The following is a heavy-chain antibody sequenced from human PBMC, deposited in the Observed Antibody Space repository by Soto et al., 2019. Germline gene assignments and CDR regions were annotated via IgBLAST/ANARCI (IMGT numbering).Heavy chain of an antibody. CDR3: AKDCADSQWLVRGVINYYYYGMDV. V-gene: IGHV3-30*18. CDR1: GFTFSSYG. D-gene: IGHD6-19*01. CDR2: ISYDGSNK. J-gene: IGHJ6*02. Sequence: PGGSLRLSCAASGFTFSSYGMHWVRQAPGKGLEWVAVISYDGSNKYYADSVKGRFTISRDNSKNTLYLQMNSLRAEDTAVYYCAKDCADSQWLVRGVINYYYYGMDVWGQGTTVTVSS.